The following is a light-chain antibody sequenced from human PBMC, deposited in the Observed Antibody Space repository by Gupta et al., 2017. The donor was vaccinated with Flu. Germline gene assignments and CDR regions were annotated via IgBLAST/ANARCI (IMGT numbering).Light chain of an antibody. J-gene: IGLJ3*02. CDR2: EVT. Sequence: TSSDVGGYDYVSWYQHYPGKAPKLIIYEVTNRPSGVSNRFSGSKSGNAASLTISGLQPEDEAHYYCSSFTSSTIGVFGGGTKLTVL. CDR1: SSDVGGYDY. V-gene: IGLV2-14*01. CDR3: SSFTSSTIGV.